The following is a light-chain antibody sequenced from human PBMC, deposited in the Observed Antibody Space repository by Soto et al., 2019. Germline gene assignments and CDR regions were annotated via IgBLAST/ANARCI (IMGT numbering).Light chain of an antibody. J-gene: IGLJ2*01. CDR3: ATCDHRLSGGI. CDR2: DNN. Sequence: QSVLTQPPSVSAAPGQQGTISCSGIGSNIGTNFVSWYQQVPGTAPKLLFYDNNKRPPAIPDRFSASNSGTSATLGITGLQTGEEAYYYCATCDHRLSGGIFGGGTQLTV. CDR1: GSNIGTNF. V-gene: IGLV1-51*01.